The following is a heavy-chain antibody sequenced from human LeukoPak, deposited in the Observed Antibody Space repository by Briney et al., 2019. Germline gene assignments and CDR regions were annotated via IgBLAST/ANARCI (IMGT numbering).Heavy chain of an antibody. D-gene: IGHD1-14*01. CDR2: ISSSGSTM. V-gene: IGHV3-48*03. CDR1: GFTFSSYE. CDR3: ARRPDFDY. J-gene: IGHJ4*02. Sequence: GGSLRLSRAASGFTFSSYEMNWVRQAPGKGLEWVSYISSSGSTMYYADSVKGRFTISRDNAKNSLYLQMNSLRAEDTAVYYCARRPDFDYWGQGTLVTVSS.